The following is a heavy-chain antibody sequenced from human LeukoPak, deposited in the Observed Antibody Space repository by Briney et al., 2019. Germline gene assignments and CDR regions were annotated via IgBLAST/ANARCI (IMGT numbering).Heavy chain of an antibody. CDR2: IYSGGST. V-gene: IGHV3-66*01. D-gene: IGHD3-10*01. CDR3: ATGERMVRGDGVNY. CDR1: GFTVRNNC. Sequence: GGPLRLSCAASGFTVRNNCMSWVRQAPGKGLEWVSVIYSGGSTYYADSVKGRFTISRDNSKNTLYLQMNSLRAEDTAVYFCATGERMVRGDGVNYWGQGTLVTVSS. J-gene: IGHJ4*02.